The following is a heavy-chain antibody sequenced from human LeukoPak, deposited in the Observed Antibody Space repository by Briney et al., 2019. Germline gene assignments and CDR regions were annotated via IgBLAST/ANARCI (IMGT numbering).Heavy chain of an antibody. J-gene: IGHJ4*02. CDR1: GFTFDDYA. Sequence: GRSLRHSCAASGFTFDDYAMHWVRQAPGKGLEWVSGISWNSGSIGYADSVKGRFTISRDNAKNSLYLQMNSLRAEDTALYYCAKDRRLRLRGDIFDYWGQGTLVTVSS. CDR2: ISWNSGSI. D-gene: IGHD5-12*01. V-gene: IGHV3-9*01. CDR3: AKDRRLRLRGDIFDY.